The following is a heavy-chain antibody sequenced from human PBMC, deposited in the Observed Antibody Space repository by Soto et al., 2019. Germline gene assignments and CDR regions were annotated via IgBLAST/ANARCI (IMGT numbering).Heavy chain of an antibody. CDR2: IYYSGST. J-gene: IGHJ5*02. CDR3: ARHAIVLMVYAHHTNWFDP. CDR1: GGSISSSSYY. V-gene: IGHV4-39*01. D-gene: IGHD2-8*01. Sequence: SETLSLTCTVSGGSISSSSYYWGWIRQPPGKGLEWIGSIYYSGSTYYNPSLKSRVTISVDTSKNQFSLKLSSVTAADTAVYYCARHAIVLMVYAHHTNWFDPRGQGTLVTVSS.